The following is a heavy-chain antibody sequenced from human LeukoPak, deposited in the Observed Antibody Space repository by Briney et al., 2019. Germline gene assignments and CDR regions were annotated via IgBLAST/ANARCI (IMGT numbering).Heavy chain of an antibody. CDR2: VYHSGST. Sequence: PSETLSLTCAVSGYSISSGYYWGWIRQPPGEGLEWIGNVYHSGSTYKNPSLKSRVSISLDTSNNQFSLKLTSVTAADTAIYYCARLSGAPVRHPIYHFDYWGQGTLVTVSS. V-gene: IGHV4-38-2*01. J-gene: IGHJ4*02. D-gene: IGHD1-26*01. CDR3: ARLSGAPVRHPIYHFDY. CDR1: GYSISSGYY.